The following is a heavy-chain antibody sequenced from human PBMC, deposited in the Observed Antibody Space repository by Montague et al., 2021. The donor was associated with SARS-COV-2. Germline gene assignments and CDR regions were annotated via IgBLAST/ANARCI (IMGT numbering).Heavy chain of an antibody. CDR2: IDYSGST. J-gene: IGHJ4*02. Sequence: SETLSLTCTLSGGSISSSSYYRGWIRQPAGKGLEWIGSIDYSGSTYYXSSLKSRVTISVDTSKNQFSLKLSSVTAADTAVYYCARVPPGYWGVVVVVAANFDYWGQGTLVTVSS. D-gene: IGHD2-15*01. CDR1: GGSISSSSYY. CDR3: ARVPPGYWGVVVVVAANFDY. V-gene: IGHV4-39*07.